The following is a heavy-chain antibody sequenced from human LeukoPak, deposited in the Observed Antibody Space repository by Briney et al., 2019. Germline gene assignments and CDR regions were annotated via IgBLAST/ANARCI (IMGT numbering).Heavy chain of an antibody. J-gene: IGHJ3*02. V-gene: IGHV3-23*01. D-gene: IGHD2-2*01. CDR1: GFTFSSYA. Sequence: GGSLRLSCAASGFTFSSYAMSWVRQAPGKGLEWVSAISGSGGSTYYADSVKGRFTISRDNSKNTLYLQMNSLRAEDTAVYYCANFGYCSSTSCFDAFDIWGQGTMVTVSS. CDR2: ISGSGGST. CDR3: ANFGYCSSTSCFDAFDI.